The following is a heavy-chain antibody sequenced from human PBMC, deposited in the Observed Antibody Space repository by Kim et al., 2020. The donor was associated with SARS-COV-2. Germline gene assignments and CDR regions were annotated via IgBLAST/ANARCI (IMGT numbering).Heavy chain of an antibody. J-gene: IGHJ5*02. CDR2: IYHSGST. Sequence: SETLSLTCTVSGYSISSGYYWGWIRQPPGKGLEWIGSIYHSGSTYYNPSLKSRVTISVDTSKNQFSLKLSSVTAADTAVYYCARESNIVVVTAPLTHSSNWCDPWGQGTLVTVSS. CDR1: GYSISSGYY. CDR3: ARESNIVVVTAPLTHSSNWCDP. V-gene: IGHV4-38-2*02. D-gene: IGHD2-21*02.